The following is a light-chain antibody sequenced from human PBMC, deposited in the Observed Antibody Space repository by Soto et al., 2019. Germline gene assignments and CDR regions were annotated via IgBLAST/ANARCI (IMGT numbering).Light chain of an antibody. Sequence: QSVLTQPPSVSGAPGQRVTISCTGSSSNIGAGYDVHWYQQLPGTAPKLLIYGNSNRPSGVPDRFSGSKSGTSASLAITGLEAEDEAEYYCQSYDSSLSGAVFGGGTQVTVL. CDR1: SSNIGAGYD. CDR2: GNS. V-gene: IGLV1-40*01. CDR3: QSYDSSLSGAV. J-gene: IGLJ3*02.